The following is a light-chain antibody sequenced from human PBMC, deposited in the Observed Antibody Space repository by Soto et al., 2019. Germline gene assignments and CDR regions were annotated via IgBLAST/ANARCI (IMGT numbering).Light chain of an antibody. V-gene: IGKV3-11*01. CDR1: QSVSSY. Sequence: EIVLTQPPATLSLSPGERATLSCRASQSVSSYLAWYQQKPGQAPRLLIYDASNRATGIPARFSGSGSGTDFTLTISSLGPEDFAVYYCQHRGNWPLTFGGGT. CDR2: DAS. J-gene: IGKJ4*01. CDR3: QHRGNWPLT.